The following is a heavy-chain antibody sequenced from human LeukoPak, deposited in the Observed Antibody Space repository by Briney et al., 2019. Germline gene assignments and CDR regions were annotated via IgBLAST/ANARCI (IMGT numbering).Heavy chain of an antibody. J-gene: IGHJ3*02. CDR1: GYTFTSYG. CDR3: ARSAYYYDSSGIRGAAFDI. CDR2: INPNSGGT. Sequence: GASVKVSCKASGYTFTSYGISWVRQAPGQGLEWMGWINPNSGGTNYAQKFQGRVTMTRDTSISTAYMELSRLRSDDTAVYYCARSAYYYDSSGIRGAAFDIWGQGTMVTVSS. D-gene: IGHD3-22*01. V-gene: IGHV1-2*02.